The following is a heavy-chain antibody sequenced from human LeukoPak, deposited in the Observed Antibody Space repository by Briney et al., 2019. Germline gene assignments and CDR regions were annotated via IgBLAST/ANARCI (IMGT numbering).Heavy chain of an antibody. CDR1: GYTFTSYG. CDR2: ISAYNGNT. Sequence: ASVKVSCKASGYTFTSYGISWVRQAPGQGLEWMGWISAYNGNTNYAQKLQGRVTMTTDTSTSTAYRELRSLRSDDTAVYYCARDLSQAAGPYYGMDVWGQGTTVTASS. J-gene: IGHJ6*02. CDR3: ARDLSQAAGPYYGMDV. V-gene: IGHV1-18*01. D-gene: IGHD6-13*01.